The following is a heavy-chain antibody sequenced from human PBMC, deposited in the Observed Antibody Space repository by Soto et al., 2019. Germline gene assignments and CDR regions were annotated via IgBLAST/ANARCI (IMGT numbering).Heavy chain of an antibody. CDR2: IKQDGSEK. CDR1: GFTFSSYW. J-gene: IGHJ2*01. CDR3: AKVIRYCSYGVCWYVDL. D-gene: IGHD2-8*01. V-gene: IGHV3-7*03. Sequence: EVQLVESGGGLVQPGGSLRLSCAASGFTFSSYWMSCVRQAPVKGLEWVANIKQDGSEKYYVDSVKGRFTISRDNAKNSLYRQMSRLIAENTAVYYCAKVIRYCSYGVCWYVDLWGRGTLFTVSA.